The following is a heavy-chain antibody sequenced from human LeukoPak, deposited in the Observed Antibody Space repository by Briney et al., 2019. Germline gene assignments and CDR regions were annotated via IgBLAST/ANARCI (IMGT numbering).Heavy chain of an antibody. CDR3: TTYDYGFDY. CDR1: GFTFSNAW. D-gene: IGHD4-17*01. Sequence: GGFLRLSCAASGFTFSNAWMSWVRQAPGKGLEWGGRIKSKTDGGTTDYAAPVKGRFTISRDDSKNTLYLQMNSLKTEDTAVYYCTTYDYGFDYWGQGTLVTVSS. CDR2: IKSKTDGGTT. J-gene: IGHJ4*02. V-gene: IGHV3-15*01.